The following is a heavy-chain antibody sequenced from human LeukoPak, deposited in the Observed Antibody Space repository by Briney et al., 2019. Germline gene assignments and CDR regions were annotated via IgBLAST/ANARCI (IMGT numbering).Heavy chain of an antibody. CDR2: TYYRSKWYN. V-gene: IGHV6-1*01. J-gene: IGHJ4*02. D-gene: IGHD6-19*01. CDR1: GGIVSSNSAA. CDR3: ARDWSIAVAGFDY. Sequence: SHTLSLTCAISGGIVSSNSAAWNWIRQSPPRGLEWLVKTYYRSKWYNDYGVSVKSRITINPDTSKNQFSLQLNSVTPEDTAVYYCARDWSIAVAGFDYWGQGTLVTVSS.